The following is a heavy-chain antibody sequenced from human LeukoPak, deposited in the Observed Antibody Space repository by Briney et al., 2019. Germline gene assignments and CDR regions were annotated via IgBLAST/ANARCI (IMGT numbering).Heavy chain of an antibody. J-gene: IGHJ3*02. CDR2: ISGSGGST. D-gene: IGHD3-3*01. Sequence: GGSLRLSCAASGFTFSSYAMSWVRQAPGKGLEWVSAISGSGGSTYYADSVEGRFTISRDNSKNTLYLQMNSLRAEDTAVYYCAKELRITIFGVAAGDAFDIWGQGTMVTVSS. V-gene: IGHV3-23*01. CDR3: AKELRITIFGVAAGDAFDI. CDR1: GFTFSSYA.